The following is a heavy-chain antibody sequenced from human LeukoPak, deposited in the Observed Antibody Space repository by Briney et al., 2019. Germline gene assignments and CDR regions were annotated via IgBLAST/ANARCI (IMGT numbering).Heavy chain of an antibody. J-gene: IGHJ4*02. CDR1: GYTFTGYY. CDR3: ARAFYDILTGYATPIGY. Sequence: ASVKGSCKASGYTFTGYYMHWVRQAPGQGLECIGWINPNSGGTNYAQKFQGRVTMTRDTSISTAYMELSRLRSNDTAVYYCARAFYDILTGYATPIGYWGQGTLVTVSS. D-gene: IGHD3-9*01. V-gene: IGHV1-2*02. CDR2: INPNSGGT.